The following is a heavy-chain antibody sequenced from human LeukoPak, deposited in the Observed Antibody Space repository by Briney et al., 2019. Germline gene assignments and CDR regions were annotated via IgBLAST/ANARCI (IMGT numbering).Heavy chain of an antibody. CDR1: GGSISSYY. CDR2: IYYSGST. D-gene: IGHD3-16*02. Sequence: SETLSLTCTVSGGSISSYYWSWIRQPPGKGVEWIWYIYYSGSTNYNPSLKSRVTISVDTSKNQFSLKLSSVTAADTAVYYCARDARGYDYVWGSYRLGAFDIWGQGTMVTVSS. J-gene: IGHJ3*02. CDR3: ARDARGYDYVWGSYRLGAFDI. V-gene: IGHV4-59*01.